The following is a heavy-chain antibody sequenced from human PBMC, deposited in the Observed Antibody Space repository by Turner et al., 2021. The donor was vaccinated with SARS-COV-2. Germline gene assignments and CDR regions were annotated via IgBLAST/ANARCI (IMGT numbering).Heavy chain of an antibody. J-gene: IGHJ4*02. CDR3: AKQQGRYSNPMYYFDY. V-gene: IGHV3-30*18. CDR1: GFTISSYG. D-gene: IGHD4-4*01. CDR2: TSYDGSNK. Sequence: QVRLVESGGGSAETVRSMTPSCAVSGFTISSYGMHWVRQAPGKGLEWVAVTSYDGSNKYYADSVKGRFTISRDNSKTTLYLQRNSLRAEDTAVYECAKQQGRYSNPMYYFDYWGQGTLVTVSS.